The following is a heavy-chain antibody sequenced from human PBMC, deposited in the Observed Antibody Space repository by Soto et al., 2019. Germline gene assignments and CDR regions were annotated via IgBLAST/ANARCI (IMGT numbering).Heavy chain of an antibody. J-gene: IGHJ4*02. CDR2: ISSDGSDK. Sequence: QVQLVESGGGVVQPGRSLRLSCAASGFSFSDCGMHWVRQAPGKGLEWVAAISSDGSDKYYSESVTGPFTSSRDNSRNTLFLQMNSLRVGVTAVYYCVNRSEVARQELDYWGQGTLVTVSS. CDR3: VNRSEVARQELDY. D-gene: IGHD2-15*01. V-gene: IGHV3-30*03. CDR1: GFSFSDCG.